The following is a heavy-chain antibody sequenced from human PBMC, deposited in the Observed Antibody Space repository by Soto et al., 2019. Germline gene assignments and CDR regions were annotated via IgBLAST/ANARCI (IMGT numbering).Heavy chain of an antibody. V-gene: IGHV4-31*03. D-gene: IGHD4-17*01. CDR2: TQYDGTT. CDR3: TMNPFVYGDYGGVPGRASHI. J-gene: IGHJ3*02. Sequence: QVQLQESGPGLVQPSQTLSLTCTVSGGSITIDAYNWNWVRQHPGKGLEWLGYTQYDGTTYYNPSLKGRISISTDASETRFALKLTSVTAADTAVYYCTMNPFVYGDYGGVPGRASHIWGQGAMVTVSS. CDR1: GGSITIDAYN.